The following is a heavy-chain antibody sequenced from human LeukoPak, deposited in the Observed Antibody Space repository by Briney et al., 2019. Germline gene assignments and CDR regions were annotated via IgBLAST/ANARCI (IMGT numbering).Heavy chain of an antibody. CDR2: ISGSGGST. V-gene: IGHV3-23*01. J-gene: IGHJ4*02. CDR1: GFTFSSFA. Sequence: GGSLRLSCAASGFTFSSFAMSWVRQAPGKGLEWVSTISGSGGSTYYADSVKGRFTISRDNAKNTMYLQMNSLRAEDTAVYYCTRWSYNSGSTGYWGQGTLVTVSS. CDR3: TRWSYNSGSTGY. D-gene: IGHD6-19*01.